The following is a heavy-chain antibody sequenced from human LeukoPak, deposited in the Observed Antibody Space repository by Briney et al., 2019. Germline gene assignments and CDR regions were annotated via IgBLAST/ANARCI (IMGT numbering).Heavy chain of an antibody. Sequence: SQTLSLTCTVSGGSISSGSYYWSWIRQPAGKGLEWIGRIYTSGSTNYNPSLKSRVTISVDTSKNQFSLKLSSVTSADTAVYYCAREGEYCSSTSCYGRFDYWGQGTLVTVSS. CDR1: GGSISSGSYY. CDR3: AREGEYCSSTSCYGRFDY. CDR2: IYTSGST. D-gene: IGHD2-2*01. J-gene: IGHJ4*02. V-gene: IGHV4-61*02.